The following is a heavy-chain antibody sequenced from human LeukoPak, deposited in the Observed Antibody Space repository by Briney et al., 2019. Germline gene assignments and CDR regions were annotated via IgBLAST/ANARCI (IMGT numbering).Heavy chain of an antibody. D-gene: IGHD3-10*01. Sequence: GGSLRLSCAASGDYWMSWVRQAPGKGLEWVSAISGSGGSTYYADSVKGRFTISRDNSKNTLYLQMNSLRAEDTAVYYCVGSGSYSTFNHAITLYYFDYWGQGTLVTVSS. CDR3: VGSGSYSTFNHAITLYYFDY. CDR1: GDYW. CDR2: ISGSGGST. V-gene: IGHV3-23*01. J-gene: IGHJ4*02.